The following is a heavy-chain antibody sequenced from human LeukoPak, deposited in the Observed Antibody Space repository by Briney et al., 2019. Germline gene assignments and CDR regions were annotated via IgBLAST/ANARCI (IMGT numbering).Heavy chain of an antibody. CDR3: ARWGVVTADY. J-gene: IGHJ4*02. CDR2: ISSNGGST. D-gene: IGHD3-10*01. Sequence: GGSLRLSCAASGFIFSSYAMHWVRQAPGKGLEYVSAISSNGGSTYYANSVKGRFTISRDNSKNTLYLQMGSPRAEDMGVYYCARWGVVTADYWGQGTLVTVSS. V-gene: IGHV3-64*01. CDR1: GFIFSSYA.